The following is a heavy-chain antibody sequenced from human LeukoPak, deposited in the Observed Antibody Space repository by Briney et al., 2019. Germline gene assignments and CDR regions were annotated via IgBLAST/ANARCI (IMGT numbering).Heavy chain of an antibody. Sequence: ASVKVSCKASGYTFTGYYMHWVRQAPGQGLEWMGIINPSGGSTSYAQKFQGRVTMTRDTSTSTVYMELSSLRSEDTAVYYCARGTRYYYGSGSYDTYYYFDYWGQGTLVTVSS. CDR2: INPSGGST. V-gene: IGHV1-46*01. CDR3: ARGTRYYYGSGSYDTYYYFDY. D-gene: IGHD3-10*01. J-gene: IGHJ4*02. CDR1: GYTFTGYY.